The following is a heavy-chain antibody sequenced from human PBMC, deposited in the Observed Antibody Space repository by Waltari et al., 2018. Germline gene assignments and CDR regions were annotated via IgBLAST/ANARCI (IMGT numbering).Heavy chain of an antibody. CDR3: ARDGGARGGSCYPGACGTDDY. Sequence: QVQLVQSGAEVKKPGSSVKVSCKASGGTFSSYAISWVRQAPGQGLEWMGRIIPILGIANDAQKFQGRVTITADKSTGTAYMELSSLGSGDTAGYDWARDGGARGGSCYPGACGTDDYWGQGTLVTVSS. J-gene: IGHJ4*02. CDR1: GGTFSSYA. CDR2: IIPILGIA. V-gene: IGHV1-69*04. D-gene: IGHD2-15*01.